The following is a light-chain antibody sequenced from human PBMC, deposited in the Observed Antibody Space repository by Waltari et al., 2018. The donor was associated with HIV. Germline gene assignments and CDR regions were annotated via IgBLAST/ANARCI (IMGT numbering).Light chain of an antibody. Sequence: QSALTQPASVSGSPGQSITISCTGTSSDVGGYNYVSWYQQHPGKAPKLMIYEVSNRPSGVSNRFSGSKSGNTDSLTISGLQAEDEADYYCSSYTSSSLVVFGGGTKLTVL. CDR3: SSYTSSSLVV. CDR2: EVS. J-gene: IGLJ2*01. CDR1: SSDVGGYNY. V-gene: IGLV2-14*01.